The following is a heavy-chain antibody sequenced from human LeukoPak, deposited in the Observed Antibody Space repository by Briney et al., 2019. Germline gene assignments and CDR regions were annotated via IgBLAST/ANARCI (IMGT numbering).Heavy chain of an antibody. J-gene: IGHJ4*02. CDR2: IYISGIT. CDR3: ARRQDDSTLGY. CDR1: RVSACTNY. V-gene: IGHV3-53*01. D-gene: IGHD3-9*01. Sequence: GCLRLSSAASRVSACTNYMSSVPQAPGKGLEGGSVIYISGITDYADSVKGRFTISRDTSDNTVYLQMNSLRADDTAVYYCARRQDDSTLGYWGQGTLVTVSS.